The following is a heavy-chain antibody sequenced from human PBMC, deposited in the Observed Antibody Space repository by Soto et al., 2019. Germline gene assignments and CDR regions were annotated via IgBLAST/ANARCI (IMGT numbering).Heavy chain of an antibody. V-gene: IGHV3-30*18. J-gene: IGHJ4*02. Sequence: QVQLVESGGGVVQPGRSLRLSCAASGFTFSSYGMHWVRRAPGKGLEWVAVISYDGSNKYYADSVKGRFTISRDNSKNTLYLQMNSLRAEDTAVYYCAKESFWGQGTLVTVSS. CDR1: GFTFSSYG. CDR3: AKESF. CDR2: ISYDGSNK.